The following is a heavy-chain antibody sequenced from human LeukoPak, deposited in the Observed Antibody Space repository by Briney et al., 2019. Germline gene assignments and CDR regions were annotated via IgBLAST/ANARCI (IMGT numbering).Heavy chain of an antibody. V-gene: IGHV1-2*02. CDR3: ARDDRFDDAFDI. CDR2: INPNSGGT. J-gene: IGHJ3*02. D-gene: IGHD3-16*01. Sequence: ASVKVSCKASGYTFTGYFIHWVRQAPGQGLEWMGWINPNSGGTNYLQKFQGRVTMTRDTSISTAYMELSRLRSDDTAVYYCARDDRFDDAFDIWGQGTMVTVSS. CDR1: GYTFTGYF.